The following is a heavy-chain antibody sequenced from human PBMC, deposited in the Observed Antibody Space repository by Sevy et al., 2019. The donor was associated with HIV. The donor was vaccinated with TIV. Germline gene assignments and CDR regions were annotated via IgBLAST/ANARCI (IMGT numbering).Heavy chain of an antibody. CDR1: GGSISSGDYY. CDR3: ARGIAAAGTLDY. D-gene: IGHD6-13*01. CDR2: IYYSGST. V-gene: IGHV4-30-4*01. Sequence: SETLSLTCTVSGGSISSGDYYWSWIRQPPGKGLEGIGYIYYSGSTYYNPSLKSRVTISVDTSKNQFSLKLSSVTAADTAVYYCARGIAAAGTLDYWGQGTLVTVSS. J-gene: IGHJ4*02.